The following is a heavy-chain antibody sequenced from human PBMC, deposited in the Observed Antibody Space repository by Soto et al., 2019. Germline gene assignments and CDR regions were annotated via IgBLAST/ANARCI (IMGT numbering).Heavy chain of an antibody. CDR1: GGSFSGYY. D-gene: IGHD3-22*01. CDR2: INHSGST. CDR3: ARGSISGITMIVVDLRSKPQRHNWFDP. Sequence: SSETLSLICAVYGGSFSGYYWSWIRQPPGKGLEWIGEINHSGSTNYNPSLKSRVTISVDTSKNQFSLKLSSVTAADTAVYYCARGSISGITMIVVDLRSKPQRHNWFDPWGQGTLVTVS. V-gene: IGHV4-34*01. J-gene: IGHJ5*02.